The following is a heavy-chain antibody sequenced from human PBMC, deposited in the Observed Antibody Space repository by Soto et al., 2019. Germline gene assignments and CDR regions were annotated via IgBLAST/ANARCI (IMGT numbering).Heavy chain of an antibody. CDR2: ISSNGGST. CDR3: VKDDCSGGSCSVRPH. V-gene: IGHV3-64D*08. CDR1: GFTFSSYA. Sequence: GGSLRLSCSASGFTFSSYAMHWVRQAPGKGLEYVSAISSNGGSTYYADSVKGRFTISRDNSKNTLYLQMSSLRAEDTAVYYCVKDDCSGGSCSVRPHWGQGTLVTVSS. D-gene: IGHD2-15*01. J-gene: IGHJ4*02.